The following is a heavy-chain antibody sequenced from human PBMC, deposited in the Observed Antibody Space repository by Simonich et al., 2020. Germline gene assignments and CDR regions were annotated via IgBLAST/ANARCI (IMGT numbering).Heavy chain of an antibody. CDR1: GGSFSGYY. CDR3: AREFRDYWYFDL. CDR2: TKHSGSP. V-gene: IGHV4-34*01. Sequence: QVQLQQWGAGLLKPSETLSLTCAVYGGSFSGYYWSGIRQPPGKGLEWIGETKHSGSPHHNPSLKSRVTISVDTSKNPFSLKLSSVTAADTAVYYCAREFRDYWYFDLWGRGTLVTVSS. D-gene: IGHD2-21*01. J-gene: IGHJ2*01.